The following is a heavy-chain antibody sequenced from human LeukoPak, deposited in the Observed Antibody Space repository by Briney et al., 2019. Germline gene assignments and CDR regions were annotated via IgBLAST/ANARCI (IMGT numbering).Heavy chain of an antibody. CDR1: GFTFSSYA. V-gene: IGHV3-23*01. D-gene: IGHD4-17*01. CDR2: ISGSGGST. J-gene: IGHJ3*01. CDR3: AKEAGQDYGALDAFDV. Sequence: QPGGSLRLSCAASGFTFSSYAMSWVRQAPGKGLEWVSAISGSGGSTYYAESVKGRFTISRDNARNSQYLQMNSLRAEDTAVYYCAKEAGQDYGALDAFDVWGQGTMITVSS.